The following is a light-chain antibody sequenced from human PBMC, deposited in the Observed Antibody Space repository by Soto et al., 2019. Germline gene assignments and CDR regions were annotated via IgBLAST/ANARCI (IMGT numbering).Light chain of an antibody. J-gene: IGKJ4*02. CDR2: GAS. V-gene: IGKV3-20*01. Sequence: EIVLTQSPGTLSLSPGERATLSCRASQSVSSSYLAWYQQKPGQAPRLLIYGASSRATGIPDRFSGSGSGTDCTLTSSRLEPEDFAGYYCQQDGSSPLTVGGGTKVESK. CDR1: QSVSSSY. CDR3: QQDGSSPLT.